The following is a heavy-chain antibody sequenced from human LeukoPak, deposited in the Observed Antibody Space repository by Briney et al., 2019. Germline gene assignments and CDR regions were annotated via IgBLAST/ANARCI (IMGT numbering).Heavy chain of an antibody. CDR1: GFTFSSYS. Sequence: GGSLRLSCAASGFTFSSYSMNWVRQAPGKGLEWVSSISSSSSYIYYADSVKGRFTISRDNAKNSLYLQMNSLRAEDTAVYYCARAAIVATILGQEGYFDYWGQGTLVTVSS. CDR2: ISSSSSYI. V-gene: IGHV3-21*01. D-gene: IGHD5-12*01. J-gene: IGHJ4*02. CDR3: ARAAIVATILGQEGYFDY.